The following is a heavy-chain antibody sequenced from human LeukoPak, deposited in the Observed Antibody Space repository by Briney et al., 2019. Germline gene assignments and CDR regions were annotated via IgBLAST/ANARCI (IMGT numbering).Heavy chain of an antibody. CDR2: ISSSSSYI. J-gene: IGHJ6*03. CDR3: ARWVSSYYYMDV. CDR1: GFTFSSYS. V-gene: IGHV3-21*01. D-gene: IGHD2/OR15-2a*01. Sequence: GGSLRLSCAASGFTFSSYSMNWVRQAPGKGLEWVSSISSSSSYIYCADSVKGRFTISRDNAKNSLYLQMNSLRAEDTAVYYCARWVSSYYYMDVWGKGTTVTVSS.